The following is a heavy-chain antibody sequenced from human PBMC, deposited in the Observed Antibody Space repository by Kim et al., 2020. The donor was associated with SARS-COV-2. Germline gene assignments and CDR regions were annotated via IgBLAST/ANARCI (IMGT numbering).Heavy chain of an antibody. D-gene: IGHD4-17*01. Sequence: TYYPRSVTGRFTISRDNAKNSLYLQMNSMRAGDTAVYYCARGGYGDYFDYGGQGTLVTVSS. J-gene: IGHJ4*02. CDR3: ARGGYGDYFDY. CDR2: T. V-gene: IGHV3-13*01.